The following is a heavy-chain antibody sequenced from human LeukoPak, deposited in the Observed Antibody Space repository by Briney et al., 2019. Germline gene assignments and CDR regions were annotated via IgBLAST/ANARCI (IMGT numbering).Heavy chain of an antibody. D-gene: IGHD3-22*01. CDR3: ARDRSDSSARGWYSDL. Sequence: SETLSLTCTVSGGSISRYYWSWIRQPPGKGLEWIGYIYNSGGTNCNPSLKSRVTISVDTSKNQFSLKLSSVTAADTAVYYCARDRSDSSARGWYSDLWGRGTLVTVSS. CDR1: GGSISRYY. J-gene: IGHJ2*01. CDR2: IYNSGGT. V-gene: IGHV4-59*01.